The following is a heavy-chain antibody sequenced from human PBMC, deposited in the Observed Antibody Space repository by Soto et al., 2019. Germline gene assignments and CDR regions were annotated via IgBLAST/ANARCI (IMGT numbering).Heavy chain of an antibody. CDR2: IYPGDSDT. Sequence: GESLKISCKGSGYSFTSYWIGWERQMPGKGLERMGIIYPGDSDTRYSPSFQGQVTISADKSISTAYLQWSSLKASDTAMYYCARHLGRYCSGGSCLDYYYYYGMDVWGQGTTVTVSS. CDR1: GYSFTSYW. V-gene: IGHV5-51*01. D-gene: IGHD2-15*01. J-gene: IGHJ6*02. CDR3: ARHLGRYCSGGSCLDYYYYYGMDV.